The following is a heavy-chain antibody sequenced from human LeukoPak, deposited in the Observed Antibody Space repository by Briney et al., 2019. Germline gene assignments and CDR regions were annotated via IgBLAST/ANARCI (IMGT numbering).Heavy chain of an antibody. CDR1: GGSIRTFY. Sequence: SETLSLTCTVSGGSIRTFYWSWLRQPPGKGLEWIGYIYYSGSTNYNPSLKSRVTISVDTSKNQFSLRLSSVTAADTAVYYCAREDPQTTVPEGLDVWGQGTTVTVSS. D-gene: IGHD4-17*01. V-gene: IGHV4-59*01. J-gene: IGHJ6*02. CDR2: IYYSGST. CDR3: AREDPQTTVPEGLDV.